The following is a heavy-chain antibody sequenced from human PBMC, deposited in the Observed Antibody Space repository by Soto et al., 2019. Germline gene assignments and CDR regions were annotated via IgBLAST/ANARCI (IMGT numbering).Heavy chain of an antibody. J-gene: IGHJ4*02. D-gene: IGHD3-3*01. Sequence: QLQLQESGPGLVKPSETLSLTCTVSGGSISSSSYYWGWIRQPPGKGLEWIGSMYYSGSTYYNPSLKSLVTMAVDTSKNQFSLKLISVTAADTAVYYCARHTPRDFWSGYPFDFWGQGTLVTVSS. CDR3: ARHTPRDFWSGYPFDF. CDR1: GGSISSSSYY. V-gene: IGHV4-39*01. CDR2: MYYSGST.